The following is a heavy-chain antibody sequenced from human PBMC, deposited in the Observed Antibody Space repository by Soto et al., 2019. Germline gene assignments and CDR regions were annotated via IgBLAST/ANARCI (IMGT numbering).Heavy chain of an antibody. CDR3: AHKGSLTIFHAFDF. J-gene: IGHJ3*01. CDR1: GFSLTASGVA. CDR2: IYWNDDK. V-gene: IGHV2-5*01. D-gene: IGHD3-3*01. Sequence: QITLKESGPTLVKPTQTLTLTCAFSGFSLTASGVAVGWIRQPPGKALEWLAFIYWNDDKRYNASMKTRLTVTRDTSTSQVVLTMTNMDPDDTATYYCAHKGSLTIFHAFDFWGRGTMVIVSS.